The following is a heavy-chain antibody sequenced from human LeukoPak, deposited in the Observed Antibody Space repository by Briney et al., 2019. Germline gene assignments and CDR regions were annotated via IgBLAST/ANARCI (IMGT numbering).Heavy chain of an antibody. Sequence: ASVKVSCKVSGYTLTELSMHWVRQAPGKGLEWMGGFDPEDGETIYAQKFQGRVTMTEDTSTDTAYMELSSLRSEDTAVYYCATDSPAGISNHYAGGVIVHWGQGTLVTVSS. J-gene: IGHJ4*02. CDR2: FDPEDGET. CDR3: ATDSPAGISNHYAGGVIVH. V-gene: IGHV1-24*01. D-gene: IGHD3-10*01. CDR1: GYTLTELS.